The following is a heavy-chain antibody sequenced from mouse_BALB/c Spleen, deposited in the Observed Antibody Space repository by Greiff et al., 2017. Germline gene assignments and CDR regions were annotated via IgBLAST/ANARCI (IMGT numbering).Heavy chain of an antibody. V-gene: IGHV1S81*02. CDR1: GYTFTSYW. Sequence: QVHVKQPGAELVKPGASVKLSCKASGYTFTSYWMHWVKQRPGQGLEWIGEINPSNGRTNYNEKFKSKATLTVDKSSSTAYMQLSSLTSEDSAVYYCAREITGSMDYWGQGTSVTVSS. CDR3: AREITGSMDY. D-gene: IGHD2-4*01. CDR2: INPSNGRT. J-gene: IGHJ4*01.